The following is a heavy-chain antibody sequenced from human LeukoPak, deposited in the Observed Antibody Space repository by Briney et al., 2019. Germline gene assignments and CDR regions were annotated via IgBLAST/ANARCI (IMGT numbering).Heavy chain of an antibody. CDR3: ARDRLTGFYSGYPDY. CDR2: ISHDGSNK. V-gene: IGHV3-30*04. CDR1: GFTFSSYA. Sequence: GGSLRLSCAASGFTFSSYAMHWVRQAPGKGLEWVAVISHDGSNKYYADSVKGRFTISRDNSKNTLYLQMNSLRAEDTAVYYCARDRLTGFYSGYPDYWGQGTLVTVSS. J-gene: IGHJ4*02. D-gene: IGHD5-12*01.